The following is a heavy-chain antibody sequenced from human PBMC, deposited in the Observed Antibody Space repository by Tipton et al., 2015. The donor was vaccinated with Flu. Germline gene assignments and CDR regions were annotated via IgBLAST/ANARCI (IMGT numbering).Heavy chain of an antibody. V-gene: IGHV3-9*01. J-gene: IGHJ4*02. CDR2: ISWNSASI. Sequence: SLRLSCAASGFTFDDYAMHWVRQTPGTGPEWVAGISWNSASIVYAASVKGRFTVSRDNSKNSLFLQMDSLKTGDTAFYYCVKSRNRFLDGDGYFFDHWGQGTLVTVSS. CDR1: GFTFDDYA. CDR3: VKSRNRFLDGDGYFFDH. D-gene: IGHD2-21*01.